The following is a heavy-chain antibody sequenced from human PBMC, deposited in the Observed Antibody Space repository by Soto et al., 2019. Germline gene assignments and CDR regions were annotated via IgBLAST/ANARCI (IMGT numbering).Heavy chain of an antibody. Sequence: GGSLRLSCAASGFTFSSYAMHWVRQAPGKGLEYVSAISSNGGSTYYANSVKGRFTISRDNSKNTLYLQMGSLRAGDMAVYYCAREGGGYYFDYWGQGT. J-gene: IGHJ4*02. D-gene: IGHD3-16*01. V-gene: IGHV3-64*01. CDR1: GFTFSSYA. CDR3: AREGGGYYFDY. CDR2: ISSNGGST.